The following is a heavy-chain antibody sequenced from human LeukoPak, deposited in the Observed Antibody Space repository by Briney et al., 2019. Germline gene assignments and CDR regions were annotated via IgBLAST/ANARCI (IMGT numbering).Heavy chain of an antibody. J-gene: IGHJ4*02. CDR2: IKSKTDGGTT. CDR1: EVTFTDAW. Sequence: TGGSLRLSCAASEVTFTDAWMSWVRQAPGKGLEWVGRIKSKTDGGTTDYAAPVKGRFTISRGDSKNTLYLQMNSLKTEDTAVYYCTTAPQRPEYWGQGTLVTVSS. V-gene: IGHV3-15*01. CDR3: TTAPQRPEY. D-gene: IGHD1-14*01.